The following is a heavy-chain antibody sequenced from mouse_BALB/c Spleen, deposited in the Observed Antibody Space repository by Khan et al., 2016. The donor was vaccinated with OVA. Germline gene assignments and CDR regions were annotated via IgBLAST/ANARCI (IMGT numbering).Heavy chain of an antibody. CDR1: DFNIKDYY. J-gene: IGHJ4*01. V-gene: IGHV14-4*02. CDR3: SERGGYAMDY. CDR2: IDPENGDT. Sequence: VQLQQSGAELVRSGASVKLSCTASDFNIKDYYVHWVKQRPEQGLEWIGWIDPENGDTEYAPKFQGKATMTADTSSNTAYLQLSSLTSEDTAVYDCSERGGYAMDYWGQGTSVPVSS.